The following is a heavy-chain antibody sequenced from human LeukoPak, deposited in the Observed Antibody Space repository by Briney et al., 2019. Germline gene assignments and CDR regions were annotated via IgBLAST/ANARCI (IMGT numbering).Heavy chain of an antibody. CDR2: IYTSGST. V-gene: IGHV4-4*07. CDR1: GGSISSYY. CDR3: ARVGLIAVAGTLGFDH. D-gene: IGHD6-19*01. J-gene: IGHJ4*02. Sequence: SETLSLTCTVSGGSISSYYWSWIRQPAGKGLEWIGRIYTSGSTNYNPSLKSRVTMSVDTSKNQFSLKLSSVTAADTAVYYCARVGLIAVAGTLGFDHWGQGTLVTVSS.